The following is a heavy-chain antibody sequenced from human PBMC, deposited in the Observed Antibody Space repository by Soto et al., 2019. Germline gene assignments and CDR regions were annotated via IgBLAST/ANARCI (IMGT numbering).Heavy chain of an antibody. Sequence: GASVKVSCKASGGTFSGYAISWVRQAPGQGLEWMGGIIPICGTANYAQKFQGRVTITGDESTSTAYMELSRLRSEDTAVYYCASVDITMFRGGIIPDNWFDPWGQGTLVTVSS. D-gene: IGHD3-10*01. CDR2: IIPICGTA. CDR3: ASVDITMFRGGIIPDNWFDP. J-gene: IGHJ5*02. CDR1: GGTFSGYA. V-gene: IGHV1-69*13.